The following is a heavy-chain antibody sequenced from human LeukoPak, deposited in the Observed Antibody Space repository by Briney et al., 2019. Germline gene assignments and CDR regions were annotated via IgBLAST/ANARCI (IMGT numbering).Heavy chain of an antibody. CDR2: ISGSGGGT. Sequence: GGSLRLSCAASGFTFSSYAVSWVRQAPGKGLEWVSAISGSGGGTYYADSVKGRFTISRGNSKNTLYLQMNSLRAEDTAVYYCAKDSIVVVPAARFDPWGQGTLVTVSS. D-gene: IGHD2-2*01. CDR3: AKDSIVVVPAARFDP. V-gene: IGHV3-23*01. J-gene: IGHJ5*02. CDR1: GFTFSSYA.